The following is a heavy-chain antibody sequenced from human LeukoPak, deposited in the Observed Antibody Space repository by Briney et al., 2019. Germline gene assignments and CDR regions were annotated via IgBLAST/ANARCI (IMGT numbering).Heavy chain of an antibody. D-gene: IGHD3-22*01. Sequence: GESLKISCKGSGYIFTRYSIGWVRQMPGKGLEYMGITYPDDSDTRDSPSFQGQVTISADKSISTAYLQWSSLKASDTAMYYCARTGRDYYDSSGPFDYWGQGTLVTVSS. CDR2: TYPDDSDT. CDR1: GYIFTRYS. V-gene: IGHV5-51*01. J-gene: IGHJ4*02. CDR3: ARTGRDYYDSSGPFDY.